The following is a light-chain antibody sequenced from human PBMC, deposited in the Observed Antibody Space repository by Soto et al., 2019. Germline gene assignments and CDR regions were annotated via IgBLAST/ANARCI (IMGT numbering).Light chain of an antibody. CDR1: QSVNTW. CDR3: QKYNSWWT. V-gene: IGKV1-5*03. J-gene: IGKJ1*01. Sequence: DIQLTQSPSTLSASVGDRVTITCRASQSVNTWLAWYQQKPGKAPKVLIYRASVLESGVPSRFSGSGSGTEFTLTISSLQPDDFATYYCQKYNSWWTFGQGTKVDIK. CDR2: RAS.